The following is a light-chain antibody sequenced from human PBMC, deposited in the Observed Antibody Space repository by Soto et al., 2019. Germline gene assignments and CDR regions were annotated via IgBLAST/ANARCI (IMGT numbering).Light chain of an antibody. J-gene: IGKJ5*01. V-gene: IGKV3-20*01. CDR1: QSVSSSY. CDR2: GAS. CDR3: QHFGGTTFT. Sequence: EMVMTQSPDSLAVSLGERANLSCRASQSVSSSYIAWYKQRPGQTPSLISYGASTRATGIPDRFSGSGSGTHFTLTISRLQPGDFEVYYCQHFGGTTFTFGQGTRLEI.